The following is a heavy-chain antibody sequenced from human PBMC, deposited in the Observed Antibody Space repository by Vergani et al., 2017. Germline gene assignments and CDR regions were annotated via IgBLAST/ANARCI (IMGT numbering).Heavy chain of an antibody. D-gene: IGHD2/OR15-2a*01. CDR1: GFTFSACP. V-gene: IGHV3-23*01. Sequence: EVQLLQSGGGVIQPGGSVRLSCAASGFTFSACPMTWVRQAPGKGLEWVSAISGHGDRTYYADSVKGRFTISRDNSKNTVYLQMNSLKAEDRATYYCAREERSHTSPFVGDWGQGTLVTV. CDR2: ISGHGDRT. J-gene: IGHJ4*02. CDR3: AREERSHTSPFVGD.